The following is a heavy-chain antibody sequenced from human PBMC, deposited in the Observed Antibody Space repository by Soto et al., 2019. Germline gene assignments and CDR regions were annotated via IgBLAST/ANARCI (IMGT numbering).Heavy chain of an antibody. J-gene: IGHJ4*02. D-gene: IGHD6-19*01. Sequence: QITLKESGPTLVKPTQTLTLTCTFSGFSLSTSGVGVGWVRQPPGKALEWLARIYWDDDKRHRPSLKSRLTTTKDTSKSQVVLRMTNMDPVDTGTYYCAHLGKAVDGINFDYWGQGILVTVSS. CDR2: IYWDDDK. CDR1: GFSLSTSGVG. V-gene: IGHV2-5*02. CDR3: AHLGKAVDGINFDY.